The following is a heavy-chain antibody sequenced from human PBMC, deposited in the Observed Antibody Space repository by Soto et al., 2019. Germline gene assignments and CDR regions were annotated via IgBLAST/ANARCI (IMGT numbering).Heavy chain of an antibody. D-gene: IGHD3-10*01. CDR2: IDPSDSYT. V-gene: IGHV5-10-1*01. Sequence: YWVIRVRQKTGKGLEWMGRIDPSDSYTNYSPSFQGHVTISADKSISTAYLQWSSLKASDTAMYYCAKHKRGYYCYGMDVLRQGTTVIVSS. CDR3: AKHKRGYYCYGMDV. CDR1: YW. J-gene: IGHJ6*02.